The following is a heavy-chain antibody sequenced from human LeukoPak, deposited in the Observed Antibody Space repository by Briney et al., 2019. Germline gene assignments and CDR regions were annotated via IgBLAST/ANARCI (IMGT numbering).Heavy chain of an antibody. J-gene: IGHJ3*02. CDR1: GYTFTSYG. V-gene: IGHV1-69*05. D-gene: IGHD3-10*01. Sequence: SVKVSCKASGYTFTSYGISWVRQAPGQGLEWMGGIIPIFGTANYAQKFQGRVTITTDESTSTAYMELSSLRSEDTAVYYCARDMVRRAAFDIWGQGTMVTVSS. CDR2: IIPIFGTA. CDR3: ARDMVRRAAFDI.